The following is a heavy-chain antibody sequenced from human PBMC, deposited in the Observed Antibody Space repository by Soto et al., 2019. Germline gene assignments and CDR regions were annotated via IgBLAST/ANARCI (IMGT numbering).Heavy chain of an antibody. CDR3: ARGVVEENWFDP. D-gene: IGHD2-15*01. Sequence: SVKVSCKASGGTFSSYAISWVRQAPGQGLEWMGGIIPIFGTANYAQKFQGRVTITADKSTSTAYMELSSLRSEDTAVYYCARGVVEENWFDPWGQGTPVTVSS. CDR1: GGTFSSYA. CDR2: IIPIFGTA. V-gene: IGHV1-69*06. J-gene: IGHJ5*02.